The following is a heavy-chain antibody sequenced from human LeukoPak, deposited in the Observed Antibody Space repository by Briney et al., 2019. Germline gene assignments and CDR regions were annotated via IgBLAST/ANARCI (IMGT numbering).Heavy chain of an antibody. Sequence: GGSLRLSCAASGFTFSSYAMNWVRQAPGKGLEWGSAISGSGGSTYYADSVKGRFTISRDNSKNTLYLQMNSLRAEDTAVYYCAKSLRSSWYFDYWGQGTLVTVSS. CDR2: ISGSGGST. CDR3: AKSLRSSWYFDY. CDR1: GFTFSSYA. V-gene: IGHV3-23*01. D-gene: IGHD6-13*01. J-gene: IGHJ4*02.